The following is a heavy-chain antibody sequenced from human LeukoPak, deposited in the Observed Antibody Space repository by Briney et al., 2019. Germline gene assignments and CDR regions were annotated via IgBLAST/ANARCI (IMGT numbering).Heavy chain of an antibody. V-gene: IGHV3-23*01. CDR3: AKRVISPFDY. D-gene: IGHD2/OR15-2a*01. J-gene: IGHJ4*02. Sequence: GGSLRLSCAASGFNFGAYTINWVRQAPGKGLEWVSAISAGGGGTYYADSVKGRFTISRDNSKNTLYLQMNSPRAEDTAVYYCAKRVISPFDYWGQGTLVTVSS. CDR1: GFNFGAYT. CDR2: ISAGGGGT.